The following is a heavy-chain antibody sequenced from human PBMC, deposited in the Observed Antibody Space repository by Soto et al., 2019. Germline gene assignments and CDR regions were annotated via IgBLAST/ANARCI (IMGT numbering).Heavy chain of an antibody. D-gene: IGHD6-13*01. V-gene: IGHV1-18*01. CDR2: ISAYNGNT. Sequence: ASVKVSCKPSGYTFTSYGISWVRQAPGQGLEWMGWISAYNGNTNYAQKLQGRVTMTTDTSTSTAYMELRSLRSDDTAVYYCARTRIAAARTDYYYYGMDVWGQGTTVTVSS. CDR3: ARTRIAAARTDYYYYGMDV. J-gene: IGHJ6*02. CDR1: GYTFTSYG.